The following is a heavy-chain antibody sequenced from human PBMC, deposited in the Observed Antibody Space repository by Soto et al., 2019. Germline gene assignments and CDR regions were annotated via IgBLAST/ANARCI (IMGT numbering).Heavy chain of an antibody. J-gene: IGHJ3*02. V-gene: IGHV3-20*04. D-gene: IGHD2-15*01. CDR1: GFTFGDLG. CDR3: APHVSCSGGSCQYDAFAI. Sequence: GGSLRLSCAASGFTFGDLGMSWVRHVPGKGLEWVCGIDWNGGTTGCVDSVKGRFTISRDNAKNSLYLQMNSLGAEDTAAYYCAPHVSCSGGSCQYDAFAIRGQGTMVTVSS. CDR2: IDWNGGTT.